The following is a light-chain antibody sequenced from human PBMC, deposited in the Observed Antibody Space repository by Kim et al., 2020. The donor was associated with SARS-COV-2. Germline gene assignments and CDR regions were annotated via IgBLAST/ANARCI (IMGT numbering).Light chain of an antibody. J-gene: IGLJ2*01. CDR3: SSYEGSNTFVV. V-gene: IGLV2-8*01. Sequence: QSALTQPPSASGSPGQSVTISCTGTSSDVGGYNYVSWYQQHPGKAPKLMIYEVSKRPSGVPDRFSGSKSGNTASLTVSGLQAEDEADYHCSSYEGSNTFVVFGGGTQLTVL. CDR2: EVS. CDR1: SSDVGGYNY.